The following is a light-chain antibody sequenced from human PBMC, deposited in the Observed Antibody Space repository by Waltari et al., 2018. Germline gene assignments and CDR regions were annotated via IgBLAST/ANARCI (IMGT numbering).Light chain of an antibody. CDR2: EAT. V-gene: IGLV2-23*01. CDR3: SSYSSSTTLRNV. J-gene: IGLJ1*01. Sequence: QSALTQAASVSGSPGQSITISCTGTGSGVGSYDLVAWYQQHPGKAPKLIIYEATKRPSGVSSRLSGSKSGNTASLTITGLQADDEADDYCSSYSSSTTLRNVFGTGTKVTVL. CDR1: GSGVGSYDL.